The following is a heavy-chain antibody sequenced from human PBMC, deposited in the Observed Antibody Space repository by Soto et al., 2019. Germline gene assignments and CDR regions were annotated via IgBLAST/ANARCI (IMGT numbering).Heavy chain of an antibody. CDR3: ASRGYSYGPTGGSHLYYFDY. V-gene: IGHV3-7*01. J-gene: IGHJ4*02. D-gene: IGHD5-18*01. CDR1: GFTFSSYW. CDR2: IKQDGSEK. Sequence: GGSLRLSCAASGFTFSSYWMSWVRQAPGKELERVANIKQDGSEKYYVDSVKGRFTISRDNAKNSLYLQMNSLRAEDTAVYYCASRGYSYGPTGGSHLYYFDYWGQGTLVTVSS.